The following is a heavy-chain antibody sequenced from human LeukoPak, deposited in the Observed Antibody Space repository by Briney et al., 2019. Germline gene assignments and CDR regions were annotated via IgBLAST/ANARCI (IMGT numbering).Heavy chain of an antibody. V-gene: IGHV1-69*06. J-gene: IGHJ4*02. Sequence: SVKVSCKASGGTFSSYAISWVRQAPGQGLEWMGGIIPIFGTANYAQKFQGRVTITADKSTSTAYMELSSLGSEDTAVYYCARSSIIAAAGPYYFDYWGQGTLVTVSS. CDR2: IIPIFGTA. CDR1: GGTFSSYA. D-gene: IGHD6-13*01. CDR3: ARSSIIAAAGPYYFDY.